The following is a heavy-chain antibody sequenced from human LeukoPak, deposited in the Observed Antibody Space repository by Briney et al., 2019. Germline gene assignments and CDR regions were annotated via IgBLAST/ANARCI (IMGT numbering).Heavy chain of an antibody. CDR2: ISSSSSYI. CDR1: GFTFSSYS. Sequence: GGSLRLSCAASGFTFSSYSMNWVRQAPGKGLEWVSSISSSSSYIYYADSVKGRFTISRDNAKNSLYLQMNSLRAEDTAVYYCAIIAVWSYYYMDVWGKGTTVTISS. J-gene: IGHJ6*03. D-gene: IGHD6-19*01. V-gene: IGHV3-21*01. CDR3: AIIAVWSYYYMDV.